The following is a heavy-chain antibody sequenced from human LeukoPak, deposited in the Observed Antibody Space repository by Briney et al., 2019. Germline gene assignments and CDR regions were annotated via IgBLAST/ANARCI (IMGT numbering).Heavy chain of an antibody. J-gene: IGHJ5*02. CDR3: ARGKYYYDSNSSYRYFDP. Sequence: SETLSLTCIVSGGSISSYYWSWIRQAAGKGLEWIGRIYTTGNTNYNPSLKSRVTMSIDTSKKQFSLKLSSVTAADTAVYYCARGKYYYDSNSSYRYFDPWGQGTLATVSS. V-gene: IGHV4-4*07. D-gene: IGHD3-22*01. CDR2: IYTTGNT. CDR1: GGSISSYY.